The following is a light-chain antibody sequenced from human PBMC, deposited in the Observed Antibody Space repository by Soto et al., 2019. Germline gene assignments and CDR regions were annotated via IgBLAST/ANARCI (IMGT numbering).Light chain of an antibody. CDR3: QSYDSSLGVSYV. CDR1: SSYD. Sequence: QSVLTQPPSVSGVPGQRVTISCTGSSSYDVHWYRQLPGTAPKLLIYGNTNRPSGVPDRFSGSKSGTSASLAITGLQAEDEADYYCQSYDSSLGVSYVFGTGTKVTVL. CDR2: GNT. J-gene: IGLJ1*01. V-gene: IGLV1-40*01.